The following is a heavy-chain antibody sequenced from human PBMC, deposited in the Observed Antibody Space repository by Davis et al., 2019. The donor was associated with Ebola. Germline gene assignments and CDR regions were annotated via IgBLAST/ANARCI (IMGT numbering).Heavy chain of an antibody. CDR3: AVDILTAVDY. D-gene: IGHD3-9*01. V-gene: IGHV4-34*01. Sequence: SETLSLTCAVYGGSFSGYYWSWIRQPPGKGLEWIGEINHSGSTNYNPSLKSRVTISVDTSKNQFSLKLSSVTAADTAVYYCAVDILTAVDYWGQGTLVTVSS. CDR1: GGSFSGYY. CDR2: INHSGST. J-gene: IGHJ4*02.